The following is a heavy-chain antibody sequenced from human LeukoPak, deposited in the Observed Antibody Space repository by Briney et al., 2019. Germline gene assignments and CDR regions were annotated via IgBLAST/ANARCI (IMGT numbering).Heavy chain of an antibody. V-gene: IGHV3-7*03. D-gene: IGHD3-10*01. CDR3: ARDNGGWFDS. J-gene: IGHJ5*01. CDR2: IKQGGREE. CDR1: EFIFSDYW. Sequence: PGGSLRLSCVASEFIFSDYWMSWVRQAPGKGLEWVANIKQGGREEEYVGSVKGRFAISRDDAKSSLYLQMDSLRGDDTALYYCARDNGGWFDSWGRGTLVTVSS.